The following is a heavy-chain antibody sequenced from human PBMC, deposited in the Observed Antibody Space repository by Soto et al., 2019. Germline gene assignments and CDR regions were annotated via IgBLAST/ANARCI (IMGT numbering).Heavy chain of an antibody. D-gene: IGHD2-15*01. J-gene: IGHJ4*02. Sequence: ASVKVSCKASGYTFTSYDINWVRQATGQGLEWMGWMNPNSGNTNYAQKLQGRVTMTTDTSTSTAYMELRSLRSDDTAVYYCARVNPYCSGGSCYGDFDYWGQGTLVTVS. V-gene: IGHV1-18*01. CDR1: GYTFTSYD. CDR3: ARVNPYCSGGSCYGDFDY. CDR2: MNPNSGNT.